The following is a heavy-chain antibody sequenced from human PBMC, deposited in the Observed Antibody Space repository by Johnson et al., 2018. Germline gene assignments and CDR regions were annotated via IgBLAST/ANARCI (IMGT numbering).Heavy chain of an antibody. Sequence: VQLVQSGAEVKKXGESXKIXCKGSGYSFTNYYIAWVRQMPGKGLEWMGTIYPGDSDTRYSPSFQGQVPTPADKSISTAYLQWSSRKASDTAMYYCARGGDCGSSSCFWDDAFDIWGQGTKVTVSS. V-gene: IGHV5-51*03. J-gene: IGHJ3*02. CDR3: ARGGDCGSSSCFWDDAFDI. CDR2: IYPGDSDT. CDR1: GYSFTNYY. D-gene: IGHD2-2*01.